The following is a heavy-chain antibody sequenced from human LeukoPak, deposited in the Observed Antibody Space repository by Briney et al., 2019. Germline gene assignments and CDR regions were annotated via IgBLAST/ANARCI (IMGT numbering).Heavy chain of an antibody. V-gene: IGHV1-2*02. D-gene: IGHD5-12*01. Sequence: ASVKVSCRASGNTFSGYYMHWVRQAPGQGLEWMGWINPNSGVTNYAQNFQGRVTLTRDTSISTAYMELTRLRSDDTAVYYCGRGFRPQTRGYSNYGFVYWGQGTLVSVSA. CDR1: GNTFSGYY. J-gene: IGHJ4*02. CDR3: GRGFRPQTRGYSNYGFVY. CDR2: INPNSGVT.